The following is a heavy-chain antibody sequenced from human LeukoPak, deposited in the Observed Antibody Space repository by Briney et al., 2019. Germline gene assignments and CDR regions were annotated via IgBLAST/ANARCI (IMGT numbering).Heavy chain of an antibody. CDR2: IRSKAYGGTT. Sequence: GGSLRLSCTASGFTFGDYAMSWFRQAPGKGLEWVGFIRSKAYGGTTEYAASVKGRFTISRDDSKSIAYLQMNSLKTEDTAVYYCTRDEGGYYYGSGSYSDYWGQGTLVTVSS. J-gene: IGHJ4*02. CDR1: GFTFGDYA. V-gene: IGHV3-49*03. D-gene: IGHD3-10*01. CDR3: TRDEGGYYYGSGSYSDY.